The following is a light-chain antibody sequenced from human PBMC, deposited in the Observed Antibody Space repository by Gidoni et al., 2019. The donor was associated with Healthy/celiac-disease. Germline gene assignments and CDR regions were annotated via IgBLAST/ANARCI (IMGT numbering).Light chain of an antibody. CDR3: SSYAGSYTWV. J-gene: IGLJ3*02. Sequence: PRSVSGSPGQSVTISCTGPSSDVGGYNYVSWYQQHPGKAPKLMIYDVSKRPSGVPDRFSVSKSGNTASLTISGLQDEDEADYYCSSYAGSYTWVFGGGTKLTVL. V-gene: IGLV2-11*01. CDR1: SSDVGGYNY. CDR2: DVS.